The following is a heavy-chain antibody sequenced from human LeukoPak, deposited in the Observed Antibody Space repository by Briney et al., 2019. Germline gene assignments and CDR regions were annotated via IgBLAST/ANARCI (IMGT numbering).Heavy chain of an antibody. CDR2: INNDGSRT. J-gene: IGHJ4*02. V-gene: IGHV3-74*01. Sequence: GGSLRLSCAASGFTLSNSWMFWVRQAPGKGLVRVSDINNDGSRTSYADSVKGRFTISRDGAKNTLFLQMNSLRAEDTAVYYCARGGLPGGFDYWGQGTLVTVSS. CDR3: ARGGLPGGFDY. D-gene: IGHD7-27*01. CDR1: GFTLSNSW.